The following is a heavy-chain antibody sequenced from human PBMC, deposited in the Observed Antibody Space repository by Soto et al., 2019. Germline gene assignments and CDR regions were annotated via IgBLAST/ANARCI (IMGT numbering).Heavy chain of an antibody. Sequence: EVQLVESGGGLVQPGGSLRLSCTASGFTFSNHWMHWVRQAPGKGLVWVSRINADGSYTTYADSVKGRFTISRDNAKNTLFLQMNSLRAEDSAIYYCARDSSASLCGQGTLVTVSS. CDR1: GFTFSNHW. CDR3: ARDSSASL. V-gene: IGHV3-74*01. CDR2: INADGSYT. D-gene: IGHD6-19*01. J-gene: IGHJ4*02.